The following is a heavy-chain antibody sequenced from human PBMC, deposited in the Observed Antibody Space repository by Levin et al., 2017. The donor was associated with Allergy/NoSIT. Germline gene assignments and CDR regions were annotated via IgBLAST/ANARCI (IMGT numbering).Heavy chain of an antibody. Sequence: SPTLSLPCTVSGGSIRSSSYYWGWIRQPPGKGLEWIGSIYYSGSTYYNPSLKSRVTISVDTSKNQFSLKLSSVTAADTAVYYCARQSRDYRFQHWGQGTLVTVSS. J-gene: IGHJ1*01. V-gene: IGHV4-39*01. D-gene: IGHD4-11*01. CDR2: IYYSGST. CDR1: GGSIRSSSYY. CDR3: ARQSRDYRFQH.